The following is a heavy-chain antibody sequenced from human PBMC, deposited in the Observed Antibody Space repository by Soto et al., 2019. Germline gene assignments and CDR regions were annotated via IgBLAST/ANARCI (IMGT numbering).Heavy chain of an antibody. J-gene: IGHJ4*02. CDR2: ISYDGRNN. D-gene: IGHD2-15*01. Sequence: QLVESGGGVVQPGRSLRLSCTASGFTFRSHAMHWVRQAPGKGLEWVAVISYDGRNNYYADSVKGRFTISRDNSKNTLYLQVNSLTTEDTAVYYCARDRAGDILAISLAATPYFDSWGQGTLVTVSS. V-gene: IGHV3-30*01. CDR3: ARDRAGDILAISLAATPYFDS. CDR1: GFTFRSHA.